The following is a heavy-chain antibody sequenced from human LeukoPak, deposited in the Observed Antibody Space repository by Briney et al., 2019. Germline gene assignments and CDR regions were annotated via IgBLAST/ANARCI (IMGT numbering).Heavy chain of an antibody. D-gene: IGHD3-10*01. CDR3: ARVGSGTYGGYFDY. Sequence: GGSLRLSCADSGFTFRSYSMNWVRQAPGKGLEWVSSISSISSYIHYADSVKGRFTISRDNAKNSLYLQMNSLGAEDTAVYYCARVGSGTYGGYFDYWGQGTLVTVSS. J-gene: IGHJ4*02. CDR2: ISSISSYI. V-gene: IGHV3-21*01. CDR1: GFTFRSYS.